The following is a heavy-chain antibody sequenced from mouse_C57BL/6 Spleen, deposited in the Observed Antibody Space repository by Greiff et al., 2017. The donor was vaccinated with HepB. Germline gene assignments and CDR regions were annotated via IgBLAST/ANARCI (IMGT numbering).Heavy chain of an antibody. J-gene: IGHJ4*01. Sequence: EVKLVESGGGLVKPGGSLKLSCAASGFTFSAYGMHWVRQAPEKGLEWVAYISSGSSTIYYADTVKGRFTISRDNAKNTLFLQMTSLRSEDTAMYYCARRLGTETSAMDYWGQGTSVTVSS. CDR1: GFTFSAYG. CDR3: ARRLGTETSAMDY. V-gene: IGHV5-17*01. CDR2: ISSGSSTI. D-gene: IGHD4-1*01.